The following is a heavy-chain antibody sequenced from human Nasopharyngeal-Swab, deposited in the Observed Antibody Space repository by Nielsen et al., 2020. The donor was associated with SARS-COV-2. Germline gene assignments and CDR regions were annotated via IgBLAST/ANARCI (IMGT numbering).Heavy chain of an antibody. J-gene: IGHJ6*02. CDR3: AKDRDSGDDSDDYYHYYGMDV. Sequence: GGSLRLSCACCGFTFRRYAISWVRQASGKGLEWVSVISGSDNTTYYEDSVKGRFTISRDNSKNTVNLQMNSLRVEDTAIYYCAKDRDSGDDSDDYYHYYGMDVWGQGTTVTVFS. V-gene: IGHV3-23*01. CDR1: GFTFRRYA. D-gene: IGHD5-12*01. CDR2: ISGSDNTT.